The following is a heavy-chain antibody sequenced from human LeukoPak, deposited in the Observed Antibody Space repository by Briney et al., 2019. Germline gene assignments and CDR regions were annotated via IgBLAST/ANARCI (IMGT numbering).Heavy chain of an antibody. J-gene: IGHJ4*02. D-gene: IGHD1-26*01. Sequence: ASVRVSCKASGYTFTHFYVHWVQQAPGQGLEWVGSINPYNGDTNYAQKFQGRVTLTTDTSTSTAYMELRSLTFDDTAVYYCARDNGGSRDYWGQGTLVTVSS. V-gene: IGHV1-2*02. CDR3: ARDNGGSRDY. CDR1: GYTFTHFY. CDR2: INPYNGDT.